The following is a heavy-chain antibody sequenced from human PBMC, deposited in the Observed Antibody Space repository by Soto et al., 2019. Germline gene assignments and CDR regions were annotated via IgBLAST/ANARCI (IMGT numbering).Heavy chain of an antibody. J-gene: IGHJ6*03. V-gene: IGHV3-7*01. CDR1: GFTFSSYW. Sequence: GGSLRLSCAASGFTFSSYWMSWVRQAPGKGLEWVANIKQDGSEKYYVDSVKGRFTISRDNAKNSLYLQMNSLRAEDTAVYYCARGYSGYDYYYYYYYMDVWGKGTTVTVSS. CDR2: IKQDGSEK. CDR3: ARGYSGYDYYYYYYYMDV. D-gene: IGHD5-12*01.